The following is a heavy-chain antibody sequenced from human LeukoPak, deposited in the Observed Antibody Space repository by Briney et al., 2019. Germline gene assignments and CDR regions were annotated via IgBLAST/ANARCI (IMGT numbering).Heavy chain of an antibody. CDR3: ARGYAYGDTGSFDY. D-gene: IGHD4-17*01. CDR2: IYYSGST. Sequence: SETLSLTCTVSGGSIRGLYWSWIRQPPGKGLEWIGYIYYSGSTTYNPSLKSRVTISVDTSKNQFSLRLRSVTAADTALYYCARGYAYGDTGSFDYWGQGALVTVSS. V-gene: IGHV4-59*01. J-gene: IGHJ4*02. CDR1: GGSIRGLY.